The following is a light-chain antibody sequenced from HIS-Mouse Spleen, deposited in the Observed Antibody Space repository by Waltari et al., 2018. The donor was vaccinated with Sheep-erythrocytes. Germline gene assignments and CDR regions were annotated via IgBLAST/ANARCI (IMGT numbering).Light chain of an antibody. V-gene: IGLV3-1*01. CDR2: QDS. CDR1: KLGDKY. J-gene: IGLJ3*02. Sequence: SYELTQPPSVSVSPGQTASITCSGDKLGDKYACWYQQKPGQSPVLVIYQDSKRPSGIPERFSGSNSGNTATLTISGTQAMDEADYYCMIWHSSAWVFGGGTKLTVL. CDR3: MIWHSSAWV.